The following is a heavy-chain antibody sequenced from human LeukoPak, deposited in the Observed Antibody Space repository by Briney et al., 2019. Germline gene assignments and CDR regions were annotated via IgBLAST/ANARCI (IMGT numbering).Heavy chain of an antibody. D-gene: IGHD1-26*01. CDR2: INHSGIT. CDR1: GGSFSGDY. Sequence: SETLSLTCAVYGGSFSGDYWIWIRQTPEKGPEWIGEINHSGITNYNPSFKSRVAISVDTSKNQFSLKLSSVTAADTAIYYCAKAPGWPAGRSGSLLYWGQGTLVTVSS. V-gene: IGHV4-34*01. J-gene: IGHJ4*02. CDR3: AKAPGWPAGRSGSLLY.